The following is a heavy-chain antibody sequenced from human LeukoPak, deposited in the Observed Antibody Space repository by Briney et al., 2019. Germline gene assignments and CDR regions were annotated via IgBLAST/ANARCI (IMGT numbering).Heavy chain of an antibody. D-gene: IGHD3-10*01. V-gene: IGHV5-51*01. CDR3: ARQTRSSSRVDF. Sequence: GESLKISCKGSGYMFINYWIGWVRQMPGKSLEWMGTIYPGDSDTTYSPSLKGQVTISADKSISTAYLQWNSLKASDTAMYFCARQTRSSSRVDFWGQGTLVTVSS. CDR2: IYPGDSDT. CDR1: GYMFINYW. J-gene: IGHJ4*02.